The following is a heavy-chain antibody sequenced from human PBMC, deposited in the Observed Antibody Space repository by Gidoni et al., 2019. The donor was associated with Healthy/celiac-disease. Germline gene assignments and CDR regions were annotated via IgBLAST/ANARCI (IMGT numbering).Heavy chain of an antibody. CDR2: INAGNGNT. V-gene: IGHV1-3*01. D-gene: IGHD6-13*01. Sequence: QVQLVQSGAEVKKPGASVTVSCQASGYTFTSYAMHWVRQAPGQRLEWMGWINAGNGNTKYSQKFQGRVTITSDTSASTAYMELSSLRSEDTAVYYCASDSAAGMDYWGQGTLVTVSS. CDR1: GYTFTSYA. J-gene: IGHJ4*02. CDR3: ASDSAAGMDY.